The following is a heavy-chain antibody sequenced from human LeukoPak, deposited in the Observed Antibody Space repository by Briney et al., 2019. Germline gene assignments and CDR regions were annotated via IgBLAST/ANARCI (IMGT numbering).Heavy chain of an antibody. J-gene: IGHJ4*02. Sequence: GGSLRLSCAASGFTFSSHWMHWVRQVPGKGLVWVSCVDSSGSNTYYADSVKGRLIISRDNAKNTLYLQMSSLRAEDTAVYYCTRDTQSHFDYWGQGTLVTVFS. V-gene: IGHV3-74*01. CDR3: TRDTQSHFDY. CDR2: VDSSGSNT. CDR1: GFTFSSHW.